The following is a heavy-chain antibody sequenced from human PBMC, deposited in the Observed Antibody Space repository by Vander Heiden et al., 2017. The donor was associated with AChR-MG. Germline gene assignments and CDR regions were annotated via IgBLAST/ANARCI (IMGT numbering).Heavy chain of an antibody. CDR1: GYTFNTYY. V-gene: IGHV5-51*01. Sequence: EVQLVQSGAEVKKPGESLKISCKISGYTFNTYYIGWVRQMPGKGLEWMGMMYPGDFDTRYSPSFQGQVTISVDKSISTAYLQWGSLKASDTAMYYCARGRYCSGGTCYWDFDNWGQGTLVTVSS. CDR3: ARGRYCSGGTCYWDFDN. CDR2: MYPGDFDT. J-gene: IGHJ4*02. D-gene: IGHD2-15*01.